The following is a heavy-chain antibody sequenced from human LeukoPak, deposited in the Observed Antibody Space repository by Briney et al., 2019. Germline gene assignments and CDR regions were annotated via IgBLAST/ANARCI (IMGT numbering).Heavy chain of an antibody. D-gene: IGHD1-26*01. CDR1: GYTFTGYY. V-gene: IGHV1-2*02. CDR3: ARASPYGSYSDH. Sequence: ASVKVSCKASGYTFTGYYMHWVRQAPGQGLEWMGWINPNSGGTNYAQKFQGRVTMTRDTSISTAYMELSRLRSDDTAVYYCARASPYGSYSDHWGQGTLVTVSS. J-gene: IGHJ4*02. CDR2: INPNSGGT.